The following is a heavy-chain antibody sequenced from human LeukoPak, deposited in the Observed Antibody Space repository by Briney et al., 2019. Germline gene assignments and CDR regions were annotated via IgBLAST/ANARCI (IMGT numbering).Heavy chain of an antibody. V-gene: IGHV1-8*03. Sequence: GASVRVSCKASGYTFTRYDINWVRQATGQGLEWMGWMNPNSGNTGYAQKFQGRVTITRNTSISTAYMELSSLKSEDTAVYYCATDRPDNTWTRKLGHWGQGTLVTVSS. CDR1: GYTFTRYD. D-gene: IGHD1-1*01. CDR2: MNPNSGNT. CDR3: ATDRPDNTWTRKLGH. J-gene: IGHJ4*02.